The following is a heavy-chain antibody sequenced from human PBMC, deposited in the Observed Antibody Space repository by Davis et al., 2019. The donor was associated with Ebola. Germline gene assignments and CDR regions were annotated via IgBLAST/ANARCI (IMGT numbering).Heavy chain of an antibody. CDR1: GGSFSGYY. D-gene: IGHD2-2*01. V-gene: IGHV4-34*01. Sequence: MPSETLSLTCAVYGGSFSGYYWSWIRQPPGKGLEWIGEINHSGSTNYNPSLKSRVTISVDTSKNQFSLKLSSVTAADTAVYYCARLDGKIVVVPAASPIYYYYSMDVWGQGTTVTVSS. J-gene: IGHJ6*02. CDR3: ARLDGKIVVVPAASPIYYYYSMDV. CDR2: INHSGST.